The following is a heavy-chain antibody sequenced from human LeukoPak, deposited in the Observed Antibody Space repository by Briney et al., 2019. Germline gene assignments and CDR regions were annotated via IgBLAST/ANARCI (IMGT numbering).Heavy chain of an antibody. V-gene: IGHV3-23*01. CDR1: GYTFSSYV. CDR2: ISGSGGTT. J-gene: IGHJ5*02. D-gene: IGHD1-1*01. CDR3: ARGQILTVQLLRFDL. Sequence: GGSLRLSCAASGYTFSSYVMHWVRQAPGKGVEWVSTISGSGGTTYYADSVKGRFTISRDNSKNTLYLQMNSLRAEDTAVYYCARGQILTVQLLRFDLWGQGTLVTVSS.